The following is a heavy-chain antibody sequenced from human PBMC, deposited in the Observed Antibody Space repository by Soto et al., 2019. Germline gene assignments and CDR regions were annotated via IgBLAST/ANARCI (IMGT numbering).Heavy chain of an antibody. CDR1: GGTFSSYA. V-gene: IGHV1-69*01. CDR3: AKNLYDPIPGGYYYGMDV. CDR2: IIPIFGTA. Sequence: QVQLVQSGAEVKKPGSSVKVSCKASGGTFSSYAISWVRQAPGQGLEWMGGIIPIFGTANYAQKFQGRVTINADEATSTAYMELSSLRAEDTAVYYFAKNLYDPIPGGYYYGMDVWGQGPTVTVSS. D-gene: IGHD3-3*01. J-gene: IGHJ6*02.